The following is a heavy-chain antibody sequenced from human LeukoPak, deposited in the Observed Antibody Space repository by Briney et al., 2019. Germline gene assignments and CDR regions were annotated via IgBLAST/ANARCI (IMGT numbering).Heavy chain of an antibody. CDR1: GFTFSDYY. CDR3: ARDPHITTIVVVIPDY. Sequence: GGSLRLSCAASGFTFSDYYMNWVRQAPGKGLEWVSSISSSSTIYYADSVKGRFTISRDNAKNSLYLQMNSLRAEDTAVYYCARDPHITTIVVVIPDYWGQGTLVTVSS. V-gene: IGHV3-69-1*02. J-gene: IGHJ4*02. CDR2: ISSSSTI. D-gene: IGHD3-22*01.